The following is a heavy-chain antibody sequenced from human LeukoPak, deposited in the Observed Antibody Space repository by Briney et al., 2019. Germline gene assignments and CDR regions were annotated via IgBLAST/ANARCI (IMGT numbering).Heavy chain of an antibody. D-gene: IGHD5-18*01. CDR2: INSDGSST. V-gene: IGHV3-74*01. CDR1: GFTFSSYW. Sequence: GGSLRLSCAASGFTFSSYWMHWVRQAPGKGLGWVSRINSDGSSTSYADSVKGRFTISRDNAKNTLYLRMNSLRAEDTAVYYCARDDAGYSYDPRGWFDPWGQGTLVTVYS. CDR3: ARDDAGYSYDPRGWFDP. J-gene: IGHJ5*02.